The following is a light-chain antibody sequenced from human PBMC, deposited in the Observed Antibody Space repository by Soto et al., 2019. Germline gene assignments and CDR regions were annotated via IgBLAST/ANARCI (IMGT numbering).Light chain of an antibody. CDR2: SNV. Sequence: QSVLTQPPSASGTPGQRVTISCSGSTSNIGGDTVRWYQQFPGTAPKLLIYSNVQRPSGVPDRFSGSTSGTSASLAISGLQSGDEADYYCAAWDDSLNAVVFGGGTKLTVL. CDR1: TSNIGGDT. J-gene: IGLJ2*01. CDR3: AAWDDSLNAVV. V-gene: IGLV1-44*01.